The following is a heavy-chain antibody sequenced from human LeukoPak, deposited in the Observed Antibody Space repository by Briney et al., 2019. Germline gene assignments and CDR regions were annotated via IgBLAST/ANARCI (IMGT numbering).Heavy chain of an antibody. CDR3: ATDRGAVTDAFDI. D-gene: IGHD5-18*01. Sequence: EASVKVSCKASGGTFSSYAISWVRQAPGQGLEWMGGIIPIFGTANYAQKFQGRVTITADESTSTAYMELSSLRSEDTAVYYCATDRGAVTDAFDIWGQGTMVTVSS. J-gene: IGHJ3*02. CDR2: IIPIFGTA. CDR1: GGTFSSYA. V-gene: IGHV1-69*13.